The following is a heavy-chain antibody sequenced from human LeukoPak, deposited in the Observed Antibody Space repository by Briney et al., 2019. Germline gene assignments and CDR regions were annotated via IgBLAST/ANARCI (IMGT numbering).Heavy chain of an antibody. V-gene: IGHV3-74*01. CDR2: ICPDGTVT. CDR3: GSDFRSADY. J-gene: IGHJ4*02. CDR1: GFTFSTYC. Sequence: GGSLRLSCAASGFTFSTYCMHWVRQAPGKGPMWVSRICPDGTVTNYADSVKARFIISRDNARNTVYLQMNSLRVEDTAVYYCGSDFRSADYWGQGTLVTVSS.